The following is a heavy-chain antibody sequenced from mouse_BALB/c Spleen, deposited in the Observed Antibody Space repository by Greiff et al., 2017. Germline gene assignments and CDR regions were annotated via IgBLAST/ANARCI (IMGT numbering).Heavy chain of an antibody. V-gene: IGHV5-6-5*01. J-gene: IGHJ4*01. Sequence: EVQRVESGGGLVKPGGSLKLSCAASGFAFSSYDMSWVRQTPEKRLEWVASISSGGSTYYPDSVKGRFTISRDNARNILYLQMSSLRSEDTAMYYCARVYAMDYWGQGTSVTVSS. CDR3: ARVYAMDY. CDR1: GFAFSSYD. CDR2: ISSGGST.